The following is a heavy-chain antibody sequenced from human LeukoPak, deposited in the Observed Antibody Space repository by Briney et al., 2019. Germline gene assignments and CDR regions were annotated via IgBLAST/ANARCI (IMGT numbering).Heavy chain of an antibody. CDR2: ISGSGGST. D-gene: IGHD2-15*01. CDR3: AKEGPPPGCSGGSCYSDDDY. V-gene: IGHV3-23*01. J-gene: IGHJ4*02. Sequence: PGGSLRLSCAASGFTFSSYAMSWVRQAPGKGLEWVSAISGSGGSTYYADSVKGRFTISRDNSKNTLYLQMNSLRAEDTAVYYCAKEGPPPGCSGGSCYSDDDYWGQGTLVTVSS. CDR1: GFTFSSYA.